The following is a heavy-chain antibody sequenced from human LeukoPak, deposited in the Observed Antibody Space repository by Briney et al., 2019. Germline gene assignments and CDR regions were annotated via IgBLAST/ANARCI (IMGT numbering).Heavy chain of an antibody. CDR2: ISYDGSNK. CDR1: GFTFSSYA. Sequence: GGSLRLSCAASGFTFSSYAMRWVRQAPGKGLEWVAVISYDGSNKYYADSVKGRFTISRDNSKNTLYLQMNSLRAEDTAVYYCARDQSPDYYYGMDVWGQGTTVTVSS. CDR3: ARDQSPDYYYGMDV. V-gene: IGHV3-30*04. J-gene: IGHJ6*02.